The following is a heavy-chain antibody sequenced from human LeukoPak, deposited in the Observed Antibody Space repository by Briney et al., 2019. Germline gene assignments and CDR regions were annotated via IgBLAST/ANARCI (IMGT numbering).Heavy chain of an antibody. D-gene: IGHD3-22*01. V-gene: IGHV3-23*01. CDR1: GFTFSSYG. Sequence: GGTLRLSCAASGFTFSSYGMSWVRQAPGKGLEWVSAISGSGGSTYYADSVKGRFTISRDNSKNTLYLQMNSLRAEDTAVYYCATSRITMIGDYMDVWGRGTAVTVSS. J-gene: IGHJ6*03. CDR3: ATSRITMIGDYMDV. CDR2: ISGSGGST.